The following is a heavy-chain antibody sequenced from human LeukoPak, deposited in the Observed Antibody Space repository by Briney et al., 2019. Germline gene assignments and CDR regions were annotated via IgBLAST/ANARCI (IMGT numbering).Heavy chain of an antibody. CDR2: ISFDGSNK. CDR1: GXTFSNYG. D-gene: IGHD3-10*01. CDR3: ARGRFGELSVATFDI. V-gene: IGHV3-30*03. Sequence: GRSLRLSCAASGXTFSNYGVHWVRQAPGKGLEWVAVISFDGSNKYYADSVKGRFTISRDNSKNTLYLQMNSLRAEDTAVYYCARGRFGELSVATFDIWGQGIMVTVSS. J-gene: IGHJ3*02.